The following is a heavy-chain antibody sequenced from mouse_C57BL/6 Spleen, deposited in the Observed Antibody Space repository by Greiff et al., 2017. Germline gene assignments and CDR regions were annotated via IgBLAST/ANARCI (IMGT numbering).Heavy chain of an antibody. CDR2: IDPETGGT. V-gene: IGHV1-15*01. D-gene: IGHD1-1*01. CDR1: GYTFTDYE. J-gene: IGHJ4*01. CDR3: TKEIITTGVATSYYYAMDD. Sequence: QVQLKESGAELVRPGASVTLSCKASGYTFTDYEMHWVKQTPVHGLEWIGAIDPETGGTAYNQKFKGKATLTADKSSSTAYMELRSLTSEDSAVYYCTKEIITTGVATSYYYAMDDWGQGTSVTVSS.